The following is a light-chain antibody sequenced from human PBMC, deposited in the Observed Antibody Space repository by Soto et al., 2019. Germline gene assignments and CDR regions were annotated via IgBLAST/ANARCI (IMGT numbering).Light chain of an antibody. CDR3: QVWDTNSAHYV. J-gene: IGLJ1*01. V-gene: IGLV3-21*04. CDR1: NIGGEG. CDR2: FDS. Sequence: SYELTQPPSVSVAPGETAIMTCGGNNIGGEGVHWYQQKPGQAPVLVIYFDSDRPPGIPERFSGSNSGNTASLTISRVEAGDEADYYCQVWDTNSAHYVFGSGTKLTVL.